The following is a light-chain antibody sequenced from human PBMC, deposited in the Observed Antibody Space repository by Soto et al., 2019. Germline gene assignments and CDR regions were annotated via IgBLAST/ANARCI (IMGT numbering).Light chain of an antibody. CDR2: DVS. Sequence: EIVLTQFPAPLSLSPGERATLSFRASQSVSRYLAWYQQKPGQAPRLLIYDVSTRATGIPARFSGSGSGTDFTLTITSLEPEDFAVYSCQHRSDWPITFGQGTRLEIK. V-gene: IGKV3-11*01. CDR1: QSVSRY. CDR3: QHRSDWPIT. J-gene: IGKJ5*01.